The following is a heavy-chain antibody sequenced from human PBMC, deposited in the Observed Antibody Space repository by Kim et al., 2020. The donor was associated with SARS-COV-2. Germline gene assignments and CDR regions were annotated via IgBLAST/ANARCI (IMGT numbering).Heavy chain of an antibody. CDR1: GDSITGYY. Sequence: SETLSLTCTVSGDSITGYYWSWIRQSPGKGLEWIAYIYYDGDTSYNPSLRSRVTISVDTSKNQIYLDLRSVTAADTAVYYCARDRGSAGGFDFWGRGTLATVSS. V-gene: IGHV4-59*13. J-gene: IGHJ5*01. CDR3: ARDRGSAGGFDF. CDR2: IYYDGDT. D-gene: IGHD3-10*01.